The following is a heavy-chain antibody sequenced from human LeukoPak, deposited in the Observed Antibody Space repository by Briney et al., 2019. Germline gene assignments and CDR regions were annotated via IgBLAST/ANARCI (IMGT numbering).Heavy chain of an antibody. CDR2: ISSSGSTI. CDR1: GFTFSSYE. D-gene: IGHD3-22*01. V-gene: IGHV3-48*03. Sequence: GSLRLSCAASGFTFSSYEMNWVRQAPGKGLEWVSYISSSGSTICYADSVKGRFTISRDNAKNSLYLQMNSLRAEDTAVYYCASHYYDSSENYYGMDVWGQGTTVTVSS. J-gene: IGHJ6*02. CDR3: ASHYYDSSENYYGMDV.